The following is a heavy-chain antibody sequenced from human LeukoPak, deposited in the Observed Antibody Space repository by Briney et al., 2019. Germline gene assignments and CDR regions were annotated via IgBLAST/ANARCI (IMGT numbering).Heavy chain of an antibody. CDR3: ARFVRVLQYLEKTWVDY. Sequence: PSETLSLTCAVYGGSFSGYYWSWIRQPPGKGLEWIGEINHSGSTNYNPSLKSRVTISVDTSKNQFSLKLSSVTAADTAVYYCARFVRVLQYLEKTWVDYWGKETLVTVSS. V-gene: IGHV4-34*01. J-gene: IGHJ4*02. D-gene: IGHD3-3*01. CDR1: GGSFSGYY. CDR2: INHSGST.